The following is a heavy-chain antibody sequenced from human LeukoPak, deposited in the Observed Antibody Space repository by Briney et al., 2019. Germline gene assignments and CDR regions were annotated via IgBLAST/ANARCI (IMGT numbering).Heavy chain of an antibody. CDR1: GFTFSSYW. J-gene: IGHJ6*02. CDR2: IRPDGSST. Sequence: GGSLRLSCAASGFTFSSYWMHWVRQAPGKGLVWVSRIRPDGSSTNYADSVKGRFTISRDNAENTLYLQMNSLRVDDTAVYYCGRGDYYYYGMDVWGQGTTVTVSS. V-gene: IGHV3-74*01. CDR3: GRGDYYYYGMDV.